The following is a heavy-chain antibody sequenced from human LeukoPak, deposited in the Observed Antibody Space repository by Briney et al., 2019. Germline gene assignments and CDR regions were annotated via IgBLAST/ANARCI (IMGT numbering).Heavy chain of an antibody. CDR1: GGSISSGGYY. J-gene: IGHJ4*01. V-gene: IGHV4-31*03. CDR2: IYYSGST. Sequence: PSQTLSLTCTVSGGSISSGGYYWSWMRQHPGKGLEWIGYIYYSGSTNYNPSLKSRVTISVDTSENQFSLKLSSVTAADTAVYYCARSAAYGSGLIDYWGHGTLVTLSS. CDR3: ARSAAYGSGLIDY. D-gene: IGHD3-10*01.